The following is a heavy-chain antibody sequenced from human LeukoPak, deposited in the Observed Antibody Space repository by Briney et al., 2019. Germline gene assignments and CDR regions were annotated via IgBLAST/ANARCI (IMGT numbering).Heavy chain of an antibody. Sequence: GGSLRLSCAASGFTFNIYGMHWVRQAPGKGLEWVAFIRYDGSGKFYIDSVKGRFTVSRDNSKNTMYLQMNSLRAEDTAVYYCSKDRYPAAFDIWGQGTMVTVSS. CDR3: SKDRYPAAFDI. J-gene: IGHJ3*02. CDR1: GFTFNIYG. CDR2: IRYDGSGK. D-gene: IGHD1-1*01. V-gene: IGHV3-30*02.